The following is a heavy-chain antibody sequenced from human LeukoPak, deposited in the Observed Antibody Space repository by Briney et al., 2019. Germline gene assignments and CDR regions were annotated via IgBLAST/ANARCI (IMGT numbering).Heavy chain of an antibody. CDR3: ARLASQPFWSGQSDY. CDR1: GGSISSSNW. D-gene: IGHD3-3*02. CDR2: IYHSGST. Sequence: PSETLSLTCTVSGGSISSSNWWSWVRQPPGKGLEWIGEIYHSGSTNYNPSLKSRVTISVDKSKNQFSLKLSSVTAADTAVYYCARLASQPFWSGQSDYWGQGTLVTVSS. V-gene: IGHV4-4*02. J-gene: IGHJ4*02.